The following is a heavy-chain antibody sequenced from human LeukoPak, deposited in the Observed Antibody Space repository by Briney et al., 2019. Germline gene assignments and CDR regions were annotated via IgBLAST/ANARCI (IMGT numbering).Heavy chain of an antibody. V-gene: IGHV4-39*07. CDR2: IYTSGST. D-gene: IGHD3-10*01. Sequence: SETLSLTCTVSGGSISSSSDYWGWIRQPPGKGLEWIGRIYTSGSTNYNPSLKSRVTMSVDTSKNQFSLKLSSVTAADTAVYYCARAVGSGSFQTYYYYMDVWGKGTTVTISS. J-gene: IGHJ6*03. CDR3: ARAVGSGSFQTYYYYMDV. CDR1: GGSISSSSDY.